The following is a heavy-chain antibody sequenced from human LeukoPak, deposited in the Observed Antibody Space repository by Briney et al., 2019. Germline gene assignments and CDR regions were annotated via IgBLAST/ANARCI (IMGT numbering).Heavy chain of an antibody. CDR3: ANLLLYGDYFDY. CDR2: IYHSGST. V-gene: IGHV4-38-2*01. D-gene: IGHD4-17*01. Sequence: PSETLSLTCAVSGYSISSGYYWGWIRQPPGKGLEWIGSIYHSGSTYNNPSLKSRVTISVDTSKNQFSLKLSSVTAADTAVYYCANLLLYGDYFDYWGQGTLVTVSS. CDR1: GYSISSGYY. J-gene: IGHJ4*02.